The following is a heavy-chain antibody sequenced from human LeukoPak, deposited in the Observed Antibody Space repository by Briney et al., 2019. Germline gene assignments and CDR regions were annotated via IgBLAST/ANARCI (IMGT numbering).Heavy chain of an antibody. CDR3: ARDAGGGPFFDY. Sequence: KPSETLSLTCTVSGGSISGCYWGWIRQPPGKGLEWIGYINYSGSTDYNPSLKSRVTISLDTSKNQFSLKLSSVTAADTAVYYCARDAGGGPFFDYWGQGTLVTVSS. J-gene: IGHJ4*02. V-gene: IGHV4-59*01. CDR2: INYSGST. D-gene: IGHD2-15*01. CDR1: GGSISGCY.